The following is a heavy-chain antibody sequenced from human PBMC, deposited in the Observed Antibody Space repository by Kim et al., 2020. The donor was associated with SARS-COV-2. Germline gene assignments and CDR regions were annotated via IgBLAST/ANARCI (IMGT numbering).Heavy chain of an antibody. CDR2: IKQDGSEK. D-gene: IGHD3-9*01. J-gene: IGHJ6*02. CDR3: AREDGHVLRYFDWLPRDYYYYGMDV. V-gene: IGHV3-7*03. CDR1: GFTFSSYW. Sequence: GGSLRLSCAASGFTFSSYWMSWVRQAPGKGLEWVANIKQDGSEKYYVDSVKGRFTISRDNAKNSLYLQMNSLRAEDTTVYYCAREDGHVLRYFDWLPRDYYYYGMDVWGHGTTVTVSS.